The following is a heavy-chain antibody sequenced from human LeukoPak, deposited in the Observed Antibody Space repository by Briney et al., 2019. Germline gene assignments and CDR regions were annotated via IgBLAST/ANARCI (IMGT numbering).Heavy chain of an antibody. D-gene: IGHD2-15*01. CDR2: INHSGST. Sequence: SETLSLTCAVYGGSFSGYYWSWIRQPPGKGLEWIGEINHSGSTNYNPSLKSRVTISVDTSKNQFSLKLSSVTAADTAVYYCARAHGIVVVVAATSWFDPWGQGTLVTVSS. J-gene: IGHJ5*02. V-gene: IGHV4-34*01. CDR1: GGSFSGYY. CDR3: ARAHGIVVVVAATSWFDP.